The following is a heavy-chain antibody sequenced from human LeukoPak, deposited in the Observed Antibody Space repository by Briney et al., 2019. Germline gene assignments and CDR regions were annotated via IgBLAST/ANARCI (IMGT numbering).Heavy chain of an antibody. CDR2: ISGSGGST. V-gene: IGHV3-23*01. CDR1: GFTFSSYG. CDR3: AKPISSSWYYFDY. Sequence: PGGSLRLSCAASGFTFSSYGMSWVRQAPGKGLEWVSAISGSGGSTYYADSVKGRFPISRDNSKNTLYLQMNSLRAEDTAVYYCAKPISSSWYYFDYWGQGTLVTVSS. D-gene: IGHD6-13*01. J-gene: IGHJ4*02.